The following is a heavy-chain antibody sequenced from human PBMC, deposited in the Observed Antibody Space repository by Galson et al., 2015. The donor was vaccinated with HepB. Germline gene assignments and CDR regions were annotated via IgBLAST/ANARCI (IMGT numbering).Heavy chain of an antibody. CDR2: INPSGGST. D-gene: IGHD4-17*01. CDR1: GYTFTSYY. J-gene: IGHJ4*02. V-gene: IGHV1-46*03. Sequence: QSGAEVKKPGEFLRISCKASGYTFTSYYMHWVRQAPGQGLEWMGIINPSGGSTSYAQKFQGRVTMTRDTSTSTVYMELSSLRSEDTAVYYCARVWDDYGYYESLWGQGTLVTVSS. CDR3: ARVWDDYGYYESL.